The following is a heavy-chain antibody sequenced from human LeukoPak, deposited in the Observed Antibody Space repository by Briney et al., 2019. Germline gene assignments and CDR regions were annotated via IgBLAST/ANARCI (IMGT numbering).Heavy chain of an antibody. CDR1: GFTFSDYY. V-gene: IGHV3-11*04. J-gene: IGHJ4*02. D-gene: IGHD3-22*01. CDR2: ISSSGSTI. Sequence: GGSLRLSCAASGFTFSDYYMSWIRQAPGKGLEWVSYISSSGSTIYYADSVKGRFTISRDNVKNSLYLQMNSLRAEGTAVYYCAIEAYYYDSSGYYYFDYWGQGTLVTVSS. CDR3: AIEAYYYDSSGYYYFDY.